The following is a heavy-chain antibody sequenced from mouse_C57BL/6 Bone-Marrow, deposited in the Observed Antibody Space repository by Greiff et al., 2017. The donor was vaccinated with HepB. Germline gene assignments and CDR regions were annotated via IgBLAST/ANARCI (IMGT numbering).Heavy chain of an antibody. CDR2: ISYDGSN. Sequence: EVQRVESGPGLVKPSQSLSLTCSVTGYSITSGYYWNWIRQVPGNKLEWMGYISYDGSNNYNPSLKNRISITRDTSKNQFFLKLNSVTTEDTATYYGARGWYLDYWGQGTTLTVSS. CDR1: GYSITSGYY. CDR3: ARGWYLDY. D-gene: IGHD2-3*01. V-gene: IGHV3-6*01. J-gene: IGHJ2*01.